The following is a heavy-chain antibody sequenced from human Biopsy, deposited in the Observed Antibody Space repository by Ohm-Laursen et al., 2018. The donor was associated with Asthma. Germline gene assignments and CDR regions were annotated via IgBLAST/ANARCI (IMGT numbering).Heavy chain of an antibody. V-gene: IGHV1-3*01. CDR2: INAGNGNT. CDR3: ARGYSGSDRIVYYYSGLEV. Sequence: ASVKVSCKASGYTFINYAIHWVRQAPGQRLEWMGWINAGNGNTKYSQKFQGRVTITRDTSISTAYMELSSLSSEDTAVYYCARGYSGSDRIVYYYSGLEVWGQGTTVTVSS. CDR1: GYTFINYA. D-gene: IGHD5-12*01. J-gene: IGHJ6*02.